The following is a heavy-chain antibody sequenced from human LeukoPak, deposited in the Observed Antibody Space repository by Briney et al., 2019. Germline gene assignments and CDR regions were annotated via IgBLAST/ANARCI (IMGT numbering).Heavy chain of an antibody. CDR2: ISSSGSTI. V-gene: IGHV3-11*01. Sequence: PGGSLRLSCAASGFTFSDYYMTWIRQAPGKGLEWVSYISSSGSTIFYADSVEGRFTISRDNAKNSLYLQMNSLRAEDTAVYYCARARQRVAFDIWGQGTMVTVSS. CDR1: GFTFSDYY. D-gene: IGHD6-25*01. CDR3: ARARQRVAFDI. J-gene: IGHJ3*02.